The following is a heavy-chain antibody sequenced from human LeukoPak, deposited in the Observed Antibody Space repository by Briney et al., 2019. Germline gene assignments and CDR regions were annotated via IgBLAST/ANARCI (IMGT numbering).Heavy chain of an antibody. V-gene: IGHV4-30-4*01. Sequence: SETLSLTCTVSGGSISSGDYYWSWIRQPPGKGLEWIGYTYYSGSTYYNPSLKSRVTISVDTSKNQFSLKLSSVTAADTAAYYCARGDYGDNFDYWGQGTLVTVSS. CDR3: ARGDYGDNFDY. CDR2: TYYSGST. CDR1: GGSISSGDYY. D-gene: IGHD4-17*01. J-gene: IGHJ4*02.